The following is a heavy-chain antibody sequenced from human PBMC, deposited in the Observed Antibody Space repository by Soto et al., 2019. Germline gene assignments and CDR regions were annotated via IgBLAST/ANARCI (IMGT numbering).Heavy chain of an antibody. Sequence: EVQLVESGGGLVQPGGSLRLSCAASGFTFSDHYMDWVRQPPAKGLEWVGRIRKKTNSYTTEYAPSVKGRLTISRDDSKSSLYLQINSMKTEVTAVYFCARVVRVGTSYYFVYWGQGTLVTVDS. CDR1: GFTFSDHY. D-gene: IGHD5-12*01. CDR2: IRKKTNSYTT. J-gene: IGHJ4*02. V-gene: IGHV3-72*01. CDR3: ARVVRVGTSYYFVY.